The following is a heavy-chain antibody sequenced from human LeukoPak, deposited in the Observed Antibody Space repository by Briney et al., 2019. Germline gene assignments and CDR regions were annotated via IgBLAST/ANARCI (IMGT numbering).Heavy chain of an antibody. V-gene: IGHV4-34*01. CDR1: GFTFSSYA. Sequence: GSLRLSCAASGFTFSSYAMSWIRQPPGKGLEWIGEINHSGSTNYNPSLKSRVTISVDTSKNQFSLKLSSVTAADTAVYYCARGSYGDYESPDYWYFDLWGRGTLVTVSS. CDR2: INHSGST. CDR3: ARGSYGDYESPDYWYFDL. D-gene: IGHD4-17*01. J-gene: IGHJ2*01.